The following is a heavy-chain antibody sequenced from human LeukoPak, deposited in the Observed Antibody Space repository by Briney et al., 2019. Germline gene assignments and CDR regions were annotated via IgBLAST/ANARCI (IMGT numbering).Heavy chain of an antibody. D-gene: IGHD4-17*01. CDR2: IRYDGSNK. J-gene: IGHJ2*01. Sequence: PGGSLRLSCAASGFTFSSYGMHWVRQAPGKGLEWVAFIRYDGSNKYYADSVKGRFTISRDNSKNTLYLQMNSLRAEDTAVYYCAKGADHLLYGDYEGDSDWYFDLWGRGTLVTVSS. CDR1: GFTFSSYG. CDR3: AKGADHLLYGDYEGDSDWYFDL. V-gene: IGHV3-30*02.